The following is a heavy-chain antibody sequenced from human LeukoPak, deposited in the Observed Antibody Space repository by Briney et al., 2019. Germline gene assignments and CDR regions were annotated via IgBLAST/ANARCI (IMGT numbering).Heavy chain of an antibody. D-gene: IGHD5-18*01. CDR2: IISILGIA. V-gene: IGHV1-69*04. CDR3: ARDTAMVTYWFDP. CDR1: GGTFSSCA. J-gene: IGHJ5*02. Sequence: SVKVSCKASGGTFSSCAISWVRQAPGQGLEWMGRIISILGIANYAQKFQGRVTITADKSTSTAYMELSRLRSDDTAVYYCARDTAMVTYWFDPWGQGTLVTVSS.